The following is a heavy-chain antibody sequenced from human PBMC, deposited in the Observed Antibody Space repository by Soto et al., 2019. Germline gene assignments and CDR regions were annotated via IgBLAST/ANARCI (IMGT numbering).Heavy chain of an antibody. V-gene: IGHV3-30-3*01. Sequence: QVQLVESGGGVVQPGRSLRLSCAASGFTFSNYIMHWVRQAPGKGLEWVAIILHDGNNKYYADSVKGRFTISRDNSKNTLYLQMNSLRTEDKAIYYCARDDEGGSYCDLGYWGQGTLVTVSS. J-gene: IGHJ4*02. CDR3: ARDDEGGSYCDLGY. CDR1: GFTFSNYI. D-gene: IGHD3-10*01. CDR2: ILHDGNNK.